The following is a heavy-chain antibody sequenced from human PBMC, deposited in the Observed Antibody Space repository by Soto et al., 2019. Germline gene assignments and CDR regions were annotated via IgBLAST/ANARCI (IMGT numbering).Heavy chain of an antibody. CDR2: IIPILGIA. CDR1: GGTFSSYT. D-gene: IGHD6-25*01. CDR3: ARDAFLGKRALRY. Sequence: SVKVSCKASGGTFSSYTISWVRQAPGQGLEWMGRIIPILGIANYAQKFQGRVTITADKSTSTAYMELGSLGSGDTAVYYCARDAFLGKRALRYWGQGTLVTVSS. V-gene: IGHV1-69*04. J-gene: IGHJ4*02.